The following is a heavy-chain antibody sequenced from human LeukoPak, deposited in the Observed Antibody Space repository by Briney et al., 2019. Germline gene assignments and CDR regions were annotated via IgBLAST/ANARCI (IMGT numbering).Heavy chain of an antibody. D-gene: IGHD4-23*01. CDR2: IRYDGSNK. Sequence: PGGSLRLSCAASGFTFSSYGMHWVRQAPGKGLEWVAFIRYDGSNKYYADSVKGRFTISRDNSKNTLYLQMNNLRAEDTAVYYCARRAGGYSHPYDYWGQGTLVTVSS. CDR1: GFTFSSYG. CDR3: ARRAGGYSHPYDY. V-gene: IGHV3-30*02. J-gene: IGHJ4*02.